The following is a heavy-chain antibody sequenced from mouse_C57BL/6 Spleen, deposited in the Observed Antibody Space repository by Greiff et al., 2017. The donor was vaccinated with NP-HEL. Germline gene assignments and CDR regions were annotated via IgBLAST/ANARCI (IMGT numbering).Heavy chain of an antibody. CDR3: ARGSYYSNHYYAMDY. CDR2: IDPSDSYT. CDR1: GYTFTSYW. J-gene: IGHJ4*01. Sequence: QVQLQQPGAELVKPGASVKLSCKASGYTFTSYWMQWVKQRPGQGLEWIGEIDPSDSYTNYNQTFKGKATLTVDTSSSTAYMQLSSLTSEDSAVYYCARGSYYSNHYYAMDYWGQGTSVTVSS. V-gene: IGHV1-50*01. D-gene: IGHD2-5*01.